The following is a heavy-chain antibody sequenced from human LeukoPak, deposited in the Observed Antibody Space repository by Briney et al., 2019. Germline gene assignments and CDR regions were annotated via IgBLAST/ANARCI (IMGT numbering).Heavy chain of an antibody. V-gene: IGHV3-30*03. CDR2: ISYDGSNK. D-gene: IGHD2-21*02. CDR3: ARVGGRCGGDCYFNAFDY. Sequence: PGGSLRLSCAASGFTFSSYGMHWVRQAPGKGLEWVAVISYDGSNKYYADSVKGRFTISRDNAKNSLYLQMNSLRAEDTAVYYCARVGGRCGGDCYFNAFDYWGQGTLVTVSS. J-gene: IGHJ4*02. CDR1: GFTFSSYG.